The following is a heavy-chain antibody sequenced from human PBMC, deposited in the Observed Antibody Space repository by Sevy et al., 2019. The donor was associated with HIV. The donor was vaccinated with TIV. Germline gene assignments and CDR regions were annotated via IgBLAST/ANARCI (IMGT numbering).Heavy chain of an antibody. CDR1: GFIFSTYG. CDR2: IWYDGINK. V-gene: IGHV3-33*01. J-gene: IGHJ5*02. CDR3: ARDSRNGLDP. D-gene: IGHD2-8*01. Sequence: GGSLRLSCVASGFIFSTYGMHWVRQAPGKGLEWVEVIWYDGINKDYADSVKGRFIISRDNSKNTMYLEMDSLRAEDTAVYYCARDSRNGLDPWGQGALVTVSS.